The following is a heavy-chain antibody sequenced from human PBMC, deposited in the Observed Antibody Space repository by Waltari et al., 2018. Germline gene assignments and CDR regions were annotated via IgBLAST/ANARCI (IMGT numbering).Heavy chain of an antibody. CDR3: ARQATSWSGFDY. V-gene: IGHV4-4*07. CDR1: GGSISSPW. D-gene: IGHD2-15*01. CDR2: IYISGAT. J-gene: IGHJ4*02. Sequence: QLQESGPRLVKPSETLSLTCSVSGGSISSPWWSWIRQPAGKGLEWLGRIYISGATNKNPSLESRITVSLDTPKNQFSLKLTSVSAADTAVYYCARQATSWSGFDYWGPGIQVTVSS.